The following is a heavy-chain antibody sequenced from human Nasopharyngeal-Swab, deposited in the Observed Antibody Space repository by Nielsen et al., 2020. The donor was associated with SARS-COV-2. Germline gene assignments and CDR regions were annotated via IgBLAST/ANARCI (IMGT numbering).Heavy chain of an antibody. D-gene: IGHD4-23*01. CDR3: AKDKGRGISPVEGSLDI. CDR1: GFTFDDHA. CDR2: IIWNGDSR. V-gene: IGHV3-9*01. Sequence: SLKISCAASGFTFDDHAMYWVRQAPGKGLEWVSGIIWNGDSRGYADSVKGRFTISRDSAKKSLYLQMNSLRPDDTALYYCAKDKGRGISPVEGSLDIWGQGTMVTVSS. J-gene: IGHJ3*02.